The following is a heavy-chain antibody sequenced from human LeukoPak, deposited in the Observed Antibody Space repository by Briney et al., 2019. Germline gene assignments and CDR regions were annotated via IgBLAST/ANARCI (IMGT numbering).Heavy chain of an antibody. Sequence: TSETLSLTCAVSGFSMSRGGYSWSWIRQPPGKGLEWIGYIYYSGSTNYNPSLKSRVTISVDTSKNQFSLKLSSVTAADTAVYYCARVGYSYGIFDYWGQGTLVTVSS. CDR3: ARVGYSYGIFDY. V-gene: IGHV4-61*08. J-gene: IGHJ4*02. D-gene: IGHD5-18*01. CDR1: GFSMSRGGYS. CDR2: IYYSGST.